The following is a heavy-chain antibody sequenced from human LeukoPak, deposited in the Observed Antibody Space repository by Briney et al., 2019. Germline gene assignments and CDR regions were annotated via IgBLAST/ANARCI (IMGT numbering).Heavy chain of an antibody. J-gene: IGHJ4*02. CDR1: GFTFSNYA. Sequence: NPGGSLRLSCAASGFTFSNYAMHWVRQAPGKGLEWVSSISSSNNYIYYADSMKGRFTISRDNAKNSLYLQMNSLRAEDTAVYYCARTPAGTYYFDYWGQGTLVTVSS. V-gene: IGHV3-21*01. CDR2: ISSSNNYI. CDR3: ARTPAGTYYFDY.